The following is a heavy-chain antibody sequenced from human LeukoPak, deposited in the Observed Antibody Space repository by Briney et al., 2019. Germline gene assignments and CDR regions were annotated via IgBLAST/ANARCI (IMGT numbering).Heavy chain of an antibody. CDR1: GFTFSSYG. V-gene: IGHV3-30*18. Sequence: PGGYLRLYCAASGFTFSSYGMHWVRQAPGKGLEWVAVISYDGSNKYYADSVKGRFTISRDNSKNTLYLQMNSLRAEDTAVYYSAKGYKDLGEWESRDYYGMDVWGQGTTVTVSS. D-gene: IGHD3-10*01. CDR2: ISYDGSNK. J-gene: IGHJ6*02. CDR3: AKGYKDLGEWESRDYYGMDV.